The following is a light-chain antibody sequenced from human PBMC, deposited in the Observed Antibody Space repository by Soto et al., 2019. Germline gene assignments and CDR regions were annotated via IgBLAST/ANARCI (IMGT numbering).Light chain of an antibody. V-gene: IGLV2-11*01. J-gene: IGLJ2*01. CDR3: CSYAGSYPVV. CDR1: SSDVGGYKY. CDR2: DVS. Sequence: QSVLTQPRSVSGSPGQSVTISCSGTSSDVGGYKYVSWYQQHPGKAPKLMIYDVSKRPSGVPDRFSGSKSGNTASLTISGLQAEDEADYYCCSYAGSYPVVFGGGTKVTVL.